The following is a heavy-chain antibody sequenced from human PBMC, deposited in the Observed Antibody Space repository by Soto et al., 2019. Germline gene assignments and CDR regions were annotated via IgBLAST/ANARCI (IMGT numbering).Heavy chain of an antibody. D-gene: IGHD5-12*01. CDR2: ISYDGSNK. J-gene: IGHJ4*02. V-gene: IGHV3-30*03. CDR1: GFTFSNSG. Sequence: QVPMVESGGGVVQPGRSLRLSCAASGFTFSNSGMHWVRQAPGTGLEWVAVISYDGSNKYYVDSVKGRFTISRDNSQNTLYLQMNRLRAEDPAVEFCAIDALGWLQVGSYLEYWGQGPLVTVSS. CDR3: AIDALGWLQVGSYLEY.